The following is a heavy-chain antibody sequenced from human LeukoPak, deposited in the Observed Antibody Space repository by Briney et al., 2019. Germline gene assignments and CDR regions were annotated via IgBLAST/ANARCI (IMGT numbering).Heavy chain of an antibody. CDR3: AREAARRINWFDP. Sequence: GGSLRLSCAASGFTFSDYYMSWIRQAPGKGLEWVSYISSSGSTIYYADSVKGRFTNSRDNAKNSLYLQMNSLRAEDTAVYYCAREAARRINWFDPWGQGTLVTVSS. CDR2: ISSSGSTI. V-gene: IGHV3-11*01. D-gene: IGHD6-6*01. J-gene: IGHJ5*02. CDR1: GFTFSDYY.